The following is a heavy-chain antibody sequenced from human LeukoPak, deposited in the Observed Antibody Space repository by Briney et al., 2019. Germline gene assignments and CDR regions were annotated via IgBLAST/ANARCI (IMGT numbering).Heavy chain of an antibody. Sequence: GGSLRLSCAASGFTFSSYSMNWVRQAPGKGLEWVSSISSSSSYIYYADSVKGRFTISRDNAKNSLYLQMNSLRAEDTAVYYCARGQERYHGSDPYMDVWGKGTTVTVSS. CDR1: GFTFSSYS. V-gene: IGHV3-21*01. J-gene: IGHJ6*03. CDR3: ARGQERYHGSDPYMDV. D-gene: IGHD3-10*01. CDR2: ISSSSSYI.